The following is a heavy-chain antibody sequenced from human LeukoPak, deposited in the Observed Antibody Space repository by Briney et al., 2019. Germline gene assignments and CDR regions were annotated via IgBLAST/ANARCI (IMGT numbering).Heavy chain of an antibody. V-gene: IGHV3-30-3*01. D-gene: IGHD5-24*01. J-gene: IGHJ4*02. CDR1: GFTFSSYA. Sequence: GRSLRLSCAASGFTFSSYAMHWVRQAPGKGLEWVAVISYDGSNKYYADSVKGRFTISRDNSKNTLCLQMNSLRAEDTAVYYCARDPGRDGYNGYFDYWGQGTLVTVSS. CDR3: ARDPGRDGYNGYFDY. CDR2: ISYDGSNK.